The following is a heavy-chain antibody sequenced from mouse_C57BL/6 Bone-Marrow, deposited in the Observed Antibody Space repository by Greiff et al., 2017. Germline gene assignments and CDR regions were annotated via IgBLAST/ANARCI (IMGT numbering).Heavy chain of an antibody. J-gene: IGHJ2*01. CDR3: ARRYGSSYLYYFDY. D-gene: IGHD1-1*01. V-gene: IGHV1-64*01. CDR2: IHPKSGSN. Sequence: VQLQQPGAELVKPGASVKLSCKASGYNFTSYWMHWVKQRTGQDLEWIGMIHPKSGSNNYNGKFKSKATLTVDKSSSTAYMQLSSLTSEDAAVYYCARRYGSSYLYYFDYWGQGTTLTVSS. CDR1: GYNFTSYW.